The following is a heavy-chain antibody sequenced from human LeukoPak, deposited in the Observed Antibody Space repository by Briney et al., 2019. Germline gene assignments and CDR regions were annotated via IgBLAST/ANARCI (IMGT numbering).Heavy chain of an antibody. Sequence: GGSLRLSCAASGFTFSSYEMNWVRQAPGKGLEWVSYISSSGTTIYYADSVKGRFTISRDNAKDSLCLQMNSLRAEDTAVYYCARHLSYGSGSYYNFGYWGQGTLVTVSS. D-gene: IGHD3-10*01. CDR3: ARHLSYGSGSYYNFGY. CDR1: GFTFSSYE. J-gene: IGHJ4*02. V-gene: IGHV3-48*03. CDR2: ISSSGTTI.